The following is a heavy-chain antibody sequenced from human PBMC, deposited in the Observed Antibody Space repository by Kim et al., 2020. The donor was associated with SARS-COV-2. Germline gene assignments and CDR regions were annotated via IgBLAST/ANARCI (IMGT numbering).Heavy chain of an antibody. CDR1: GFTFSDYS. CDR3: ARVDSYSYYYMDV. Sequence: VSLRLSCAASGFTFSDYSMNWVRQAPGKGLEWVSSITSSSNYISYADSVKGRFTISRDNAKNSLYLQMNSLRAEDTAVYYCARVDSYSYYYMDVWGKGTTVTVSS. CDR2: ITSSSNYI. J-gene: IGHJ6*03. V-gene: IGHV3-21*01.